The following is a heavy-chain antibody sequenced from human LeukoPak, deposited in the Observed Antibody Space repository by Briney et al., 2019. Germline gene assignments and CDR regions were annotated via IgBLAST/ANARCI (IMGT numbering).Heavy chain of an antibody. Sequence: SETLSLTCTVSGGSISSYYWSWIRQPAGKGLEWIGYVFYTGDTNHNPSLKSRVTISLDTSKKQVALRLTSVTAADTAVYYCARHPFATPFDHWGRGTLVTVSS. CDR1: GGSISSYY. D-gene: IGHD2-15*01. V-gene: IGHV4-59*08. CDR2: VFYTGDT. J-gene: IGHJ4*02. CDR3: ARHPFATPFDH.